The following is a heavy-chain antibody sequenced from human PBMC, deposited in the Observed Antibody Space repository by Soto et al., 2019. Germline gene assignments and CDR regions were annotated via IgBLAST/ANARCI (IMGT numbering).Heavy chain of an antibody. CDR1: GGSIRDSSYY. J-gene: IGHJ3*02. V-gene: IGHV4-39*07. CDR3: ARIAGEWLRLDAFDI. CDR2: IYYSGST. D-gene: IGHD5-12*01. Sequence: ASETLSLTCTVSGGSIRDSSYYWGWIRQSPGRGLEWIGSIYYSGSTFYNPPLKSRVTMSVDTSKNQFSLKLSSVTAADTAVYYCARIAGEWLRLDAFDIWGQGTMVTVSS.